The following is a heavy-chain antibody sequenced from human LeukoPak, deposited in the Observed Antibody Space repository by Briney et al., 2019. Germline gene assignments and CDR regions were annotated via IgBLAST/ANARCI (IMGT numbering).Heavy chain of an antibody. J-gene: IGHJ4*02. CDR1: GGSFSGYY. Sequence: SETLSLTCAVYGGSFSGYYWSWIRQPPGKGLEWIGEINHSGSTNYNPSLKSRVTISVDTSKNQFSLKLSSVTAADTAVYYCARDYGNPGVFFVWGQGTLVTVSS. V-gene: IGHV4-34*01. CDR2: INHSGST. CDR3: ARDYGNPGVFFV. D-gene: IGHD4-4*01.